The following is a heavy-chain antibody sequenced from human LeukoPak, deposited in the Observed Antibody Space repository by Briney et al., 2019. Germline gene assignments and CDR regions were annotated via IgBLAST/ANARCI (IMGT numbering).Heavy chain of an antibody. J-gene: IGHJ6*02. CDR1: GFTVSSNY. CDR2: IYSGGST. Sequence: PGGSLRLSCAASGFTVSSNYMSWVRQAPGKGLEWVSVIYSGGSTYYADSVKGRFTISRDNSKNTLYLQMNSLRAEDTAVYYCVRRAAVRGMDFWGLGTTVIVSS. D-gene: IGHD1-14*01. CDR3: VRRAAVRGMDF. V-gene: IGHV3-53*01.